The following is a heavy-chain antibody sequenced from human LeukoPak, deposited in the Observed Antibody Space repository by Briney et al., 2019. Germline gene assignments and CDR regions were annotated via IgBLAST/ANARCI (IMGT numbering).Heavy chain of an antibody. CDR3: ARTVYSSSWYMEHNWFDP. CDR1: GGSISSSSYY. D-gene: IGHD6-13*01. Sequence: PSETLSLTCTVSGGSISSSSYYWTWIRQPAGKGLEWIGRIYTRGSTNYNPSLKSRVTISVDTSKNQFSLKLSSVTAADTAVYYCARTVYSSSWYMEHNWFDPWGQGTLVTVSS. CDR2: IYTRGST. V-gene: IGHV4-61*02. J-gene: IGHJ5*02.